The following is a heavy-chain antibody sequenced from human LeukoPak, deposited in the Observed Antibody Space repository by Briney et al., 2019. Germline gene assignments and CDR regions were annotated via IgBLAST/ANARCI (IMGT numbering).Heavy chain of an antibody. CDR1: GYTFTGYY. Sequence: ASVKVSCKASGYTFTGYYMHWVRQAPGQGLEWMGRINPNSGGTNYAQKFQGRVTMTRDTSIGTAYMELSRLRSDDTAVYYCARDQGGSGSSNFDYWGQGTLVTVSS. V-gene: IGHV1-2*06. J-gene: IGHJ4*02. CDR2: INPNSGGT. D-gene: IGHD3-10*01. CDR3: ARDQGGSGSSNFDY.